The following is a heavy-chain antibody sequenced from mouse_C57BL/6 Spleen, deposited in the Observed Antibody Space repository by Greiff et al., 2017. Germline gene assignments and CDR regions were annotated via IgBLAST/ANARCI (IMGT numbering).Heavy chain of an antibody. CDR2: INPNNGGT. D-gene: IGHD2-4*01. Sequence: EVKLQQSGPELVKPGASVKISCKASGYTFTDYYMNWVKQSHGKSLEWIGDINPNNGGTSYNQKFKGKATLTVDKSSSTAYMELRSLTSEDSAVYYCARSAIYYDYDENTDWGQGTTLTVSS. J-gene: IGHJ2*01. V-gene: IGHV1-26*01. CDR3: ARSAIYYDYDENTD. CDR1: GYTFTDYY.